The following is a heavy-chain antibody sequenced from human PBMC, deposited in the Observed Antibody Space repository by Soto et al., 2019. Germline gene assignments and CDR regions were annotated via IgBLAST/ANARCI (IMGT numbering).Heavy chain of an antibody. Sequence: GGSLRLSCAASGFTFSSYAMSWVRQAPGKGLEWVSAISGSGGSTYYADSVKGRFTISRDNSKNTLYLQMNSLRAEDTAVYYCANSIMITFGGANPPMGYFDYWGQGTLVTVSS. J-gene: IGHJ4*02. D-gene: IGHD3-16*01. CDR3: ANSIMITFGGANPPMGYFDY. CDR2: ISGSGGST. V-gene: IGHV3-23*01. CDR1: GFTFSSYA.